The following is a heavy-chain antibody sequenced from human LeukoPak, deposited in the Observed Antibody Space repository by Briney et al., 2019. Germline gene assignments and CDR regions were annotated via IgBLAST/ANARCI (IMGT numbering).Heavy chain of an antibody. D-gene: IGHD6-13*01. Sequence: GGSLRLSCAASGFTFSSYGMHWVRQAPGKGLEWVAFIRYDGSNKYYADSVKGRFTISRDNSKNTLYLQMNSLRAEDTAVYYCAKPQYSSSPGQGYWGQGTLVTVSS. CDR2: IRYDGSNK. V-gene: IGHV3-30*02. CDR3: AKPQYSSSPGQGY. J-gene: IGHJ4*02. CDR1: GFTFSSYG.